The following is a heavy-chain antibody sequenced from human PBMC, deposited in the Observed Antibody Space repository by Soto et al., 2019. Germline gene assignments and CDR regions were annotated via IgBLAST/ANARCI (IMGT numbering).Heavy chain of an antibody. J-gene: IGHJ6*02. CDR1: GGSISGYY. D-gene: IGHD3-10*01. CDR3: ARVRDYGLGTNRNYYGMDV. V-gene: IGHV4-4*07. Sequence: QVQLQESGPGLVKSSETLSLTCTVSGGSISGYYWSWIRQPAGKGLELIGRLYTMGSTNYNPSLQSRVTMSVDTSKNEFSLKVSSVTAADPAVYFCARVRDYGLGTNRNYYGMDVWGQGTTVNVSS. CDR2: LYTMGST.